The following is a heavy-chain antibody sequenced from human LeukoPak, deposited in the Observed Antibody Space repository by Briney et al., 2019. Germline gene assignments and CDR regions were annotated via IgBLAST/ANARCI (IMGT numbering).Heavy chain of an antibody. CDR1: GFAFDDFA. CDR2: ISGSGGST. Sequence: PGGSLRLSCAASGFAFDDFAMNWVRQAPGKGLEWVSAISGSGGSTYYADSVKGRFTISRDNSKNTLYLQMNSLRAEDTAVYYCASYPSSSNYWGQGTLVTVSS. CDR3: ASYPSSSNY. V-gene: IGHV3-23*01. J-gene: IGHJ4*02.